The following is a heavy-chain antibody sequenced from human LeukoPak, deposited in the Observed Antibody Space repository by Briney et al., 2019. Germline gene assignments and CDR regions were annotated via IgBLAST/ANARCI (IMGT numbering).Heavy chain of an antibody. CDR1: GGTFSSYA. V-gene: IGHV1-69*06. D-gene: IGHD2-8*02. Sequence: ASVKVSCKASGGTFSSYAISWVRQAPGQGLEWMGGIIPIFGTANYAQKFQGRVTITADKSTSTAYMELSSLRSEDTAVYYCAKDLGTGRIYYYYYYMDVWGKGTTVTVSS. J-gene: IGHJ6*03. CDR3: AKDLGTGRIYYYYYYMDV. CDR2: IIPIFGTA.